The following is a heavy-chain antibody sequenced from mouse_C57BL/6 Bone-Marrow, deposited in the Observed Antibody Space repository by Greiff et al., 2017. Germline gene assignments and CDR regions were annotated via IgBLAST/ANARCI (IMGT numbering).Heavy chain of an antibody. V-gene: IGHV1-9*01. Sequence: QVQLKESGAELMKPGASVKLSCKATGYTFTGYWIEWVKQRPGHGLEWIGEILPGSGSTTYNEKFKGKATFTADTSSNTAYMQLSSLTTEDSAIYYCARELWDEAMDYWGQGTSVTVSS. CDR3: ARELWDEAMDY. CDR2: ILPGSGST. CDR1: GYTFTGYW. D-gene: IGHD4-1*01. J-gene: IGHJ4*01.